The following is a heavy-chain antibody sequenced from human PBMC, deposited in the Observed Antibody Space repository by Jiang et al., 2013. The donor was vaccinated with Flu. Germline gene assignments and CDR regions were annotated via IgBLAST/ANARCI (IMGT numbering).Heavy chain of an antibody. Sequence: VQLVESGAEMKKPGESLRISCKGSGYDFTSYWISWVRQMPGKGLEWMGRTDPRDSYSNYNPAFEGHVTMSADKSISTAYLQWSSLKASDTAIYYCARRRDCSDGHCYFDWFDPWGQGTLVTVSS. CDR3: ARRRDCSDGHCYFDWFDP. D-gene: IGHD2-15*01. CDR2: TDPRDSYS. J-gene: IGHJ5*02. CDR1: GYDFTSYW. V-gene: IGHV5-10-1*03.